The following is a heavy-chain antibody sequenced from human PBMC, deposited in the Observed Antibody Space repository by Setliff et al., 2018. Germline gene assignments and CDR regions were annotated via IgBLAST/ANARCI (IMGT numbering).Heavy chain of an antibody. Sequence: ASVKVSCKASGYSLTIYYMHWVRQAPGQGLEWMGIINPGGGSASYAEKFQGRVTMTRDTSTSTFYMEVNILRSDDTAIYYCSRLVRYCTTTTCQSLAGGEHWGPGTLVTVSS. CDR1: GYSLTIYY. J-gene: IGHJ1*01. V-gene: IGHV1-46*01. D-gene: IGHD2-8*01. CDR2: INPGGGSA. CDR3: SRLVRYCTTTTCQSLAGGEH.